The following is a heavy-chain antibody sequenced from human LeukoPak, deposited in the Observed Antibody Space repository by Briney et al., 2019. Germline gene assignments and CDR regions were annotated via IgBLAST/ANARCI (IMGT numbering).Heavy chain of an antibody. CDR3: ARDPGTVTNRFDY. CDR1: GGSIRSAY. V-gene: IGHV4-4*07. D-gene: IGHD4-17*01. CDR2: IYTSGST. J-gene: IGHJ4*02. Sequence: SETLSLTCTVSGGSIRSAYWSWIRQPAGKGLEWIGRIYTSGSTNYNPSLKSRVTMSVDTSKNQFSLKLSSVTAADTAVYYCARDPGTVTNRFDYWGQGTLVTVSS.